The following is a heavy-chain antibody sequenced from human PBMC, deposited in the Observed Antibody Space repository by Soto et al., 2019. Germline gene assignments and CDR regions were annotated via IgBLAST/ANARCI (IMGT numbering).Heavy chain of an antibody. CDR1: GGSISSYY. V-gene: IGHV4-59*01. CDR3: ARHLGGYYGMDV. CDR2: IYYSGST. J-gene: IGHJ6*02. D-gene: IGHD1-26*01. Sequence: SETLSLTCTVSGGSISSYYWSWIRQPPGKGLEWIGYIYYSGSTNYNPSLKSRVTISVDTSKNQFSLKLSSVTAADTAVYYCARHLGGYYGMDVWGQGTTVTV.